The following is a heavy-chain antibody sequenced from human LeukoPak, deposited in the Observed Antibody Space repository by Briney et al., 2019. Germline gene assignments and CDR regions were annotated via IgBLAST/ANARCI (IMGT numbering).Heavy chain of an antibody. CDR1: GYTFTGYY. D-gene: IGHD3-9*01. Sequence: ASVKVSCKASGYTFTGYYMHWVRQAPGQGLEWMGWINPNSGGTNYAQKFQGRVTMTRDTSISTAYMELSRLRSDDTAVYYCARARWGGYDILTGYLNWFDPWGQGTLVTVSS. J-gene: IGHJ5*02. CDR2: INPNSGGT. V-gene: IGHV1-2*02. CDR3: ARARWGGYDILTGYLNWFDP.